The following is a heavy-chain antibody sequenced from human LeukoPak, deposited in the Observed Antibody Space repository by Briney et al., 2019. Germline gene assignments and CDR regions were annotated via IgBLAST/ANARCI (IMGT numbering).Heavy chain of an antibody. Sequence: GASVKVSCKASGFTSTTYYISWVRQAPGQGLEWMGWISAYNGNRHYAQKFQGRVTLTRDTSTSTAYMELRSLRSDDTAVYYCARGYCSSTSCYNYYYYGMDVWGQGTTVTVSS. V-gene: IGHV1-18*01. CDR1: GFTSTTYY. CDR2: ISAYNGNR. CDR3: ARGYCSSTSCYNYYYYGMDV. J-gene: IGHJ6*02. D-gene: IGHD2-2*02.